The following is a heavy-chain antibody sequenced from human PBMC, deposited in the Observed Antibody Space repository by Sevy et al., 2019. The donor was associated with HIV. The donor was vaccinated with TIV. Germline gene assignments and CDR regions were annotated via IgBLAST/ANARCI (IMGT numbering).Heavy chain of an antibody. CDR3: GREMISMVPGVPDAFDI. CDR2: INMNGSNT. V-gene: IGHV3-74*01. D-gene: IGHD3-10*01. CDR1: GFTFGNYW. J-gene: IGHJ3*02. Sequence: GGSLRLSCAASGFTFGNYWMHWVRQAQGKGLGWISLINMNGSNTNYADSVKGRLTTSRENAKNTLYLQMNSLRAEDTAVYYCGREMISMVPGVPDAFDIWGQGTMVTVSS.